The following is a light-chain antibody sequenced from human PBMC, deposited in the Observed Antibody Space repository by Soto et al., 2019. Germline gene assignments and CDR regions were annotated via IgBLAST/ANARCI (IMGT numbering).Light chain of an antibody. CDR2: DAS. Sequence: DIQMTQSPSSLSASVGDRVTITCQASQDISNYLNWYQQKPGKAPKLLIYDASNVETGVPSRFSGSGSGTDFTFTISSLQPEDIATYDCQQYDNLPITFGQGTRLEIK. V-gene: IGKV1-33*01. CDR1: QDISNY. J-gene: IGKJ5*01. CDR3: QQYDNLPIT.